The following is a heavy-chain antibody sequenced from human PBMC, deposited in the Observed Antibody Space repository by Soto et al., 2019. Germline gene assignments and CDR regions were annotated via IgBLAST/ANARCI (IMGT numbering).Heavy chain of an antibody. D-gene: IGHD3-10*02. J-gene: IGHJ4*02. V-gene: IGHV4-4*02. Sequence: QVQLQESGPGLVKPSGTLSLTCAVSGDSVISENWWSWVRQPPGKRLEWIGEIYHGGTTNYNPSLKSRVTISMDKSENKLSLKLTSVTAADTAVYYCARDVRGVTRPLDYWGQGVLVTVSS. CDR2: IYHGGTT. CDR3: ARDVRGVTRPLDY. CDR1: GDSVISENW.